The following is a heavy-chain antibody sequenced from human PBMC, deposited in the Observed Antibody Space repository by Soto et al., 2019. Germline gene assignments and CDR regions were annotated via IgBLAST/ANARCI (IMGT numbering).Heavy chain of an antibody. V-gene: IGHV3-73*01. Sequence: PGGSLRLSCAVSGLTFSGSAMHWGRLASGKGLEWVGHIRKKANNYATAYAASVKGRFIICRDDSKNLAYLQMNSLKNEATALYYCSANDHDHHPNFDQWGQGTLVTVCS. CDR2: IRKKANNYAT. D-gene: IGHD3-3*01. CDR1: GLTFSGSA. J-gene: IGHJ4*02. CDR3: SANDHDHHPNFDQ.